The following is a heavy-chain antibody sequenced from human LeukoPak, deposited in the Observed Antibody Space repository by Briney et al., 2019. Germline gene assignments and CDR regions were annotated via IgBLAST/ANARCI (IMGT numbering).Heavy chain of an antibody. J-gene: IGHJ4*02. V-gene: IGHV3-33*08. CDR1: GFTFRNYA. CDR3: ARVSGAYDY. CDR2: IWYDGSNK. Sequence: GGSLRLSCTASGFTFRNYAMSWVRQAPGKGLEWVAVIWYDGSNKYYADSVKGRFTISRDNSKNTLYLQMNSLRAEDTAVYYGARVSGAYDYWGQGTLVTVSS.